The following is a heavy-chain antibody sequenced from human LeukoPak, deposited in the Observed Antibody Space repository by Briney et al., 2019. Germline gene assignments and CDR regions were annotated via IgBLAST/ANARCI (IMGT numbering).Heavy chain of an antibody. J-gene: IGHJ5*02. CDR3: ALAVAAYVGNWFDP. CDR1: GGTFSSYA. V-gene: IGHV1-69*13. Sequence: GASVKVSCKASGGTFSSYAISWVRQAPGQGLEWMGGIIPIFGTANYAQKFQGRVTITADESTSTAYMELSSLRSGDTAVYYCALAVAAYVGNWFDPWGQGTLVTVSS. CDR2: IIPIFGTA. D-gene: IGHD6-19*01.